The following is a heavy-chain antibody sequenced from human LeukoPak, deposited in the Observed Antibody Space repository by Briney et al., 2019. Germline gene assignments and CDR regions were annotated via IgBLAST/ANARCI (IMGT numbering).Heavy chain of an antibody. J-gene: IGHJ5*02. CDR2: IIPILGIA. V-gene: IGHV1-69*04. CDR3: ARGWELRHRNWFDP. CDR1: GGTFSSYV. D-gene: IGHD1-26*01. Sequence: GASVKVSCKASGGTFSSYVITWVRQAPGQGLEWMGRIIPILGIANYAQNFQGRVTITADESTSTAYMELSSLRSEEPAVYYCARGWELRHRNWFDPWGQGTLVTVSS.